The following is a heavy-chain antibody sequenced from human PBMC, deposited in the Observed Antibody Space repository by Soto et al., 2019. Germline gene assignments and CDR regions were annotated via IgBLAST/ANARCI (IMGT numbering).Heavy chain of an antibody. Sequence: GGSLRLSCAASGVTFDDYAMHWVRQAPGKGLEWVSGISWNSGSIGYADSVKGRFTISRDNAKNSLYLQMNSLRAEDTALYYCAKDPTDYDFWSGYPDYWGQGTLVTVSS. CDR1: GVTFDDYA. V-gene: IGHV3-9*01. CDR2: ISWNSGSI. J-gene: IGHJ4*02. D-gene: IGHD3-3*01. CDR3: AKDPTDYDFWSGYPDY.